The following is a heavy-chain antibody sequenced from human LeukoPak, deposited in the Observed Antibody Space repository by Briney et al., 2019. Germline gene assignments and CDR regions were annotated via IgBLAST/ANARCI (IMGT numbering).Heavy chain of an antibody. CDR3: ARDWGSGTKYNWFDP. CDR1: GGTFSSYA. Sequence: SVKVSCKASGGTFSSYAISWVRRAPGQGLEWMGGIIPIFGTANYAQKFQGRVTITADESTSTAYMELSSLRSEDTAVYYCARDWGSGTKYNWFDPWGQGTLVTVSS. J-gene: IGHJ5*01. D-gene: IGHD3-16*01. CDR2: IIPIFGTA. V-gene: IGHV1-69*13.